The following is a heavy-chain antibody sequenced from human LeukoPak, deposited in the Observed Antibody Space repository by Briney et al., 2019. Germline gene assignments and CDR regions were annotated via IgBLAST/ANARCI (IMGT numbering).Heavy chain of an antibody. CDR3: ARIAAAGIDY. D-gene: IGHD6-13*01. CDR2: INHSGST. Sequence: SETLSLTCAVYGASFSGYYWSWIRQPPGKGLEWIGEINHSGSTNYNPSLKSRVTISVDTSKNQFSLKLSSVTAADTAVYYCARIAAAGIDYWGQGTLVTVSS. J-gene: IGHJ4*02. CDR1: GASFSGYY. V-gene: IGHV4-34*01.